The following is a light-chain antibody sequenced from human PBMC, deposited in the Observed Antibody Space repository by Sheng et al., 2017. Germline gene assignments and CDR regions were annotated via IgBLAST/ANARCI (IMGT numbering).Light chain of an antibody. V-gene: IGKV1-39*01. CDR3: QQSQSPPRT. CDR1: QNISSY. Sequence: DIQMTQSPSSLSASVGDRVTVTCRASQNISSYLNWYQQRPGEAPNLLIYTASSLQSGVPSRFSGGGSGTYFTLTISTLQPDDFATYYCQQSQSPPRTFGQGTRLEI. CDR2: TAS. J-gene: IGKJ2*01.